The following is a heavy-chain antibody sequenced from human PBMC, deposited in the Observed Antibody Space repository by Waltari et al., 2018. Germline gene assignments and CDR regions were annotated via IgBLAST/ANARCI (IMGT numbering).Heavy chain of an antibody. CDR1: GFTFSSYS. CDR2: IRSSSDTI. CDR3: ARGEYSLTY. D-gene: IGHD6-6*01. Sequence: EVQLVESGGGLVQPGGSLRLSCAAFGFTFSSYSMNWVRQAPGKGLEWISYIRSSSDTIYYADSVKGRFTISRDNAKNSLYLQMNSLRVEDTAVYYCARGEYSLTYWGQGTLVTVPS. V-gene: IGHV3-48*04. J-gene: IGHJ4*02.